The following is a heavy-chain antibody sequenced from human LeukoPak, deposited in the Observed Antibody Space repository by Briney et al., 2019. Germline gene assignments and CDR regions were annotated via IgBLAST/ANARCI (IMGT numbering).Heavy chain of an antibody. V-gene: IGHV3-21*04. Sequence: GGSLRLSCAASGFIFSSYNMNWVRQAPGKGLEWVSSISSNYIYYADSMKGRFTISRDNAKNSLYLQMNSLRAEDMALYYCARGIYCSGGSCPPKVRYFDLWGRGTLVTVSS. CDR2: ISSNYI. D-gene: IGHD2-15*01. CDR1: GFIFSSYN. J-gene: IGHJ2*01. CDR3: ARGIYCSGGSCPPKVRYFDL.